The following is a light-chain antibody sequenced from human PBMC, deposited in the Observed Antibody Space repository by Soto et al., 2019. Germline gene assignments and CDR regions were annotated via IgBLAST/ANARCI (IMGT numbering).Light chain of an antibody. J-gene: IGKJ1*01. Sequence: DIVLTQSPDSLAVSLGERATINCKSSQSVLYSSNNKNYLAWYQQKPGQPPKLLIYWASTRESGVPGRFSGSGSGTDFPLTITSLQAEDVAVYYCQQYYDTPSTFGQGTKVEIK. CDR2: WAS. CDR3: QQYYDTPST. CDR1: QSVLYSSNNKNY. V-gene: IGKV4-1*01.